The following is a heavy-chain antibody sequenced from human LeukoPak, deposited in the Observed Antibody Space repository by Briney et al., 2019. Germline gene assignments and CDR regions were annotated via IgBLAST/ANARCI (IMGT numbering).Heavy chain of an antibody. CDR3: TKREKGTTGRFFDY. CDR2: ISEGVGNT. Sequence: GGSLRLSCAASGFTFTNYAMTWVRQAPGKGLEWVSGISEGVGNTYYADSVKGRFTISRDHSKNTLYLQMNSLRAEDTALYYCTKREKGTTGRFFDYWGQGTLVTVSS. D-gene: IGHD4-17*01. V-gene: IGHV3-23*01. CDR1: GFTFTNYA. J-gene: IGHJ4*02.